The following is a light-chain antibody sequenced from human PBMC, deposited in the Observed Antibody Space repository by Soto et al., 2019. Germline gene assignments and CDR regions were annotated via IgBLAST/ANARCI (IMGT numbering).Light chain of an antibody. CDR2: GAS. J-gene: IGKJ5*01. Sequence: EIVLTQSPGTLSLSPGERATLSCRASQSVSSSYLAWYQQKPGQAPRLLIYGASSRATGIPDRFSGSRSGTDFTITISRLEPEDFAVYYCQQYGSSPITFGRGTRQEIK. CDR1: QSVSSSY. CDR3: QQYGSSPIT. V-gene: IGKV3-20*01.